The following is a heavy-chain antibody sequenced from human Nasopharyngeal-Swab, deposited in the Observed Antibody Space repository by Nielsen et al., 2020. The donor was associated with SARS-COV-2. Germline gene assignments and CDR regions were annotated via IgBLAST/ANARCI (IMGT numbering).Heavy chain of an antibody. V-gene: IGHV3-30-3*01. J-gene: IGHJ6*02. CDR2: ISYDGSKK. CDR1: GVPLHIYS. D-gene: IGHD6-13*01. Sequence: GGALRLSCAASGVPLHIYSMHWVRQAPGKGLEWVAVISYDGSKKYYADSVKGRFTISRDNSKNTLYLQMNSLRAEDTAVYYCARDQGSSWYTYYYYGMDVWGQGTTVTVSS. CDR3: ARDQGSSWYTYYYYGMDV.